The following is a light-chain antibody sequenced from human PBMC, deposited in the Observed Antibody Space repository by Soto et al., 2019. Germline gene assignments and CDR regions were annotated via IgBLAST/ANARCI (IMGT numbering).Light chain of an antibody. Sequence: DLQMTQSPSSLSASVGHRVTITCRASQSISSYLNWYQQKPGKAAKLLLYAASSLQSGVPSRFSGSGSGTDFTLTISSLQPEDFATYYCQQSYSTPSWTFSQGTKVEIK. CDR1: QSISSY. CDR2: AAS. V-gene: IGKV1-39*01. J-gene: IGKJ1*01. CDR3: QQSYSTPSWT.